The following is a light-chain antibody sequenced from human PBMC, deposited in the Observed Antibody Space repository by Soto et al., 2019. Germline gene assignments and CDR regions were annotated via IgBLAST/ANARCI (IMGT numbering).Light chain of an antibody. CDR1: SSNIGSNT. V-gene: IGLV1-44*01. CDR3: AAWDDSLNGYV. Sequence: QAVVTQPPSASGTPGQRVTISCSGSSSNIGSNTVNWYQQLPGTAPKLLMYSFNQRPSGVPDRFSGSKSGTSASLAIRGLQSDDEADYYCAAWDDSLNGYVFGIGTKVTVL. CDR2: SFN. J-gene: IGLJ1*01.